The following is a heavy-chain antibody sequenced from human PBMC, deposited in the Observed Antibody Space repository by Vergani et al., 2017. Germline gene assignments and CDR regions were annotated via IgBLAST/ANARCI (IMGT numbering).Heavy chain of an antibody. CDR1: GGTFSSYA. Sequence: QVQLVQSGAEVKKPGSSVKVSCKASGGTFSSYAISWVRQAPGQGLEWMGRIIPILGTANYAQKFQGRVTITADESTSTDYMELSSLRAEDTAVYYCAKHRKGSGSYYVRPSSWFDPWGQGTLVTVSS. D-gene: IGHD3-10*01. CDR3: AKHRKGSGSYYVRPSSWFDP. V-gene: IGHV1-69*11. CDR2: IIPILGTA. J-gene: IGHJ5*02.